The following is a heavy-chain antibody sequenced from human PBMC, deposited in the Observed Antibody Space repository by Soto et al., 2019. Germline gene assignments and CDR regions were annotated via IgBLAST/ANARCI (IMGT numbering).Heavy chain of an antibody. CDR2: ISGSGGST. CDR3: AKDITMVRGVIKGYYYYYMDV. D-gene: IGHD3-10*01. J-gene: IGHJ6*03. CDR1: GFTFSSYA. V-gene: IGHV3-23*01. Sequence: PGGSLRLSCAASGFTFSSYAMSWVRQAPGKGLEWVSAISGSGGSTYYADSVKGRFTISRDNSKNTLYLQMNSLRAEDTAVYYCAKDITMVRGVIKGYYYYYMDVWGKGTTVTVSS.